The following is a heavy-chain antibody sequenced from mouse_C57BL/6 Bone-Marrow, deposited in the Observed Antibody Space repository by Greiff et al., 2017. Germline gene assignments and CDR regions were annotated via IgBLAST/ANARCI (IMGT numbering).Heavy chain of an antibody. CDR1: GYTFTSYW. V-gene: IGHV1-53*01. Sequence: QVHVKQSGTELVKPGASVKLSCKASGYTFTSYWMHWVKQRPGQGLEWIGNINPSNGGTNYNEKFKSKATLTVDKSSSTAYMQLSSLTSEDSAVYYCASGRLLPYYFDYWGQGTTLTVSS. CDR2: INPSNGGT. CDR3: ASGRLLPYYFDY. J-gene: IGHJ2*01. D-gene: IGHD2-3*01.